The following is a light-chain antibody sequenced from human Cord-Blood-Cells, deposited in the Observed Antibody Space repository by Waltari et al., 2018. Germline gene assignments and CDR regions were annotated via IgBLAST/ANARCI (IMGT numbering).Light chain of an antibody. V-gene: IGLV2-11*01. CDR3: CSYAGSVV. Sequence: QSALTQPRSVSGSPGQSVTISCTGTSSDVGGYNYVSWDQQHPGKAPKLMIYDVSKRLSGVPYRFAGSKSGNTASLTISGLQAEDEADYYGCSYAGSVVFGGGTKLTVL. CDR2: DVS. CDR1: SSDVGGYNY. J-gene: IGLJ2*01.